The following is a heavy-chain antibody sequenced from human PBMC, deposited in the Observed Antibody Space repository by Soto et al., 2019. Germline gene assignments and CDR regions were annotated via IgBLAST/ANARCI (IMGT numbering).Heavy chain of an antibody. CDR2: FDPEDGET. CDR1: GYTLTELS. J-gene: IGHJ5*02. Sequence: SVKVSCKVSGYTLTELSMHWVRQAPGKGLEWMGGFDPEDGETIYAQKFQGRVTMTEDTSTDTAYMELSSLRSEDTAVYYCATSYYYDSSGYYSNWFDPWGQGTLVTVSS. CDR3: ATSYYYDSSGYYSNWFDP. D-gene: IGHD3-22*01. V-gene: IGHV1-24*01.